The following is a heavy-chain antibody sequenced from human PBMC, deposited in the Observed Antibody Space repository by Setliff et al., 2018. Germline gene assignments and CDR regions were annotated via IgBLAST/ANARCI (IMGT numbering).Heavy chain of an antibody. V-gene: IGHV1-69*13. CDR1: GGTFSSYA. CDR2: ISAYNGNT. J-gene: IGHJ1*01. CDR3: ARVSSGSYYYFQH. D-gene: IGHD1-26*01. Sequence: SAKVSCKASGGTFSSYAISWVRQAPGQGLEWMGWISAYNGNTNYAQKFQGRVTITADESTSTAYMELSSLRSEDTAVYYCARVSSGSYYYFQHWGQGTLVTVSS.